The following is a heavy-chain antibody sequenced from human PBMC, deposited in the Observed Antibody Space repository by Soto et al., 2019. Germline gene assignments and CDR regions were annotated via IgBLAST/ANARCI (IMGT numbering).Heavy chain of an antibody. CDR1: GDSFSSNSSA. Sequence: TLALTCAIAGDSFSSNSSAWYWIRQSPSRGLEWLGRTYYRSKWYNDYAVSVKSRITINPDTSKNQFSLQLNSVTPEDTAVYYCARGWFFVFRSGSYWIDLWGQGTLVTVSS. CDR3: ARGWFFVFRSGSYWIDL. D-gene: IGHD3-3*01. CDR2: TYYRSKWYN. J-gene: IGHJ5*02. V-gene: IGHV6-1*01.